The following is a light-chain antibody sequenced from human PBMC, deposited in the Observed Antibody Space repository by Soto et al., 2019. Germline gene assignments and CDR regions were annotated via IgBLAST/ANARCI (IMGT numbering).Light chain of an antibody. Sequence: QLVLAQPASVSGSPGQSITISCTGTNSDVGGYNFISWYQQHPGKAPKLLIYDLTYRSSGVSYRFSGSKSGNTASLTISGLQAEDEADYYCSSYTSSSTYVFGTGTKLTVL. CDR3: SSYTSSSTYV. CDR2: DLT. J-gene: IGLJ1*01. CDR1: NSDVGGYNF. V-gene: IGLV2-14*03.